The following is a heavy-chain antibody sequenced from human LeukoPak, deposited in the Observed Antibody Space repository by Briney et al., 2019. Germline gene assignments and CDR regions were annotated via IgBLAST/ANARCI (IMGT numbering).Heavy chain of an antibody. CDR2: MNPNSGNT. Sequence: ASVKVSCKASGYTFTSYDINWVRQATGQGLEWMGWMNPNSGNTGYAQKFQGRVTIIRNTSISTAYMELGSLRSEDTAVYYCAREGSGSYAPDAFDIWGQGTMVTVSS. J-gene: IGHJ3*02. CDR3: AREGSGSYAPDAFDI. CDR1: GYTFTSYD. V-gene: IGHV1-8*03. D-gene: IGHD1-26*01.